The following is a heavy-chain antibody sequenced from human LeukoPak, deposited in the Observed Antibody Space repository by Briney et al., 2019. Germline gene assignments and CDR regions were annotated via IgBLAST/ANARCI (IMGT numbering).Heavy chain of an antibody. CDR1: GGSFSGYY. V-gene: IGHV4-34*01. Sequence: SETLSLTCAVYGGSFSGYYWSWIRQPPGRGLEWIGEINHSGSTNYNPSLKSRVTISVDTSKNQFSLKLSSVTAADTAVYYCARLLRSSSSPGFQHWGQGTLVTVSS. J-gene: IGHJ1*01. D-gene: IGHD6-6*01. CDR2: INHSGST. CDR3: ARLLRSSSSPGFQH.